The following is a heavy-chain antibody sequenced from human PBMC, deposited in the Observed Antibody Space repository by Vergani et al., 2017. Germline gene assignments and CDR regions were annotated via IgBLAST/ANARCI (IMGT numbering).Heavy chain of an antibody. J-gene: IGHJ4*02. V-gene: IGHV3-43*02. Sequence: EVQLVESGGGVVQPGGSLRLSCAASGFTFDDYAMHWVRQAPGKGLEWVSLISGDGGSTYYADSVKGRFTISRDNSKNSLYLQMNSLRAEDTAVYYCARDIGFGVIWGGFDYWGQGTLVTVSS. CDR3: ARDIGFGVIWGGFDY. CDR1: GFTFDDYA. CDR2: ISGDGGST. D-gene: IGHD3-10*01.